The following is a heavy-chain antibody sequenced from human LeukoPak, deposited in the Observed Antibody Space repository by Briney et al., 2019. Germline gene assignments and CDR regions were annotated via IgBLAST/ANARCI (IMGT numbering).Heavy chain of an antibody. V-gene: IGHV3-33*06. CDR3: AKDFSGDDYFDY. CDR2: IWYDGSNK. D-gene: IGHD3-10*01. Sequence: PGGSLRLSCAASGFTVSSNYMSWVRQAPGKGLEWVAVIWYDGSNKYYADSVKGRFTISRDNSKNTLYLQMNSLRAEDTAVYYCAKDFSGDDYFDYWGQGTLVTVSS. J-gene: IGHJ4*02. CDR1: GFTVSSNY.